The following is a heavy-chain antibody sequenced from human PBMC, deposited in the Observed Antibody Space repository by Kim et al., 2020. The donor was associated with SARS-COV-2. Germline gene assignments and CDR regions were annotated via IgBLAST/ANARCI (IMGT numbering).Heavy chain of an antibody. J-gene: IGHJ6*02. CDR2: IVVGSGNT. Sequence: SVKVSCKASGFTFTSSAMQWVRQARGQRLEWIGWIVVGSGNTNYAQKFQERVTITRDMSTSTAYMELSSLRSEDTAVYYCAADRGTYYYDSSGYPTYYYYYGMDVWGQGTTVTVSS. V-gene: IGHV1-58*02. CDR1: GFTFTSSA. CDR3: AADRGTYYYDSSGYPTYYYYYGMDV. D-gene: IGHD3-22*01.